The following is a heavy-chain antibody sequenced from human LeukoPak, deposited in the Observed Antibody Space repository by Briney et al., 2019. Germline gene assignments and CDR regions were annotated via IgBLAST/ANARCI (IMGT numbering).Heavy chain of an antibody. CDR1: GVSISRYY. CDR3: ARAKAAAGTPAFDY. Sequence: SETLSLTCTVSGVSISRYYWSWIRQPPGKGLEWIGYIYNSGSTNYNPSLKSRVTISVDTSKNQFSLKLSSVTAADTAVYYCARAKAAAGTPAFDYWGQGTLVTVSS. J-gene: IGHJ4*02. V-gene: IGHV4-59*01. CDR2: IYNSGST. D-gene: IGHD6-13*01.